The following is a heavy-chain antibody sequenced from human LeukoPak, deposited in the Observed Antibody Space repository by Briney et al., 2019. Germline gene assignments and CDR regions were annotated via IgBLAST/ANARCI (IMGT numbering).Heavy chain of an antibody. J-gene: IGHJ4*02. CDR2: ISGSGGST. CDR1: GFIFSTYA. D-gene: IGHD6-13*01. CDR3: ARVIRAAPGKGYFDY. V-gene: IGHV3-23*01. Sequence: GGSLRLSCATSGFIFSTYALSWVRQASGKGLEWASSISGSGGSTYHADSVKGRFTISRDSSKKTLYLQMNSLRAEDTAIYYCARVIRAAPGKGYFDYWGQGTLVTVSS.